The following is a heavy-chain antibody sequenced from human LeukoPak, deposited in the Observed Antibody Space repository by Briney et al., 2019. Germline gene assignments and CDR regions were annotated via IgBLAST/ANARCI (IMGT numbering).Heavy chain of an antibody. CDR2: ISSSSSYI. CDR3: ARDLMVVVTGYFDY. Sequence: GRSLRLSCAASGFTFNSYGMHWVRQAPGKGLEWVSSISSSSSYIYYADSVKGRFTISRDNAKNSLYLQMNSLRAEDTAVYYCARDLMVVVTGYFDYWGQGTLVTVSS. CDR1: GFTFNSYG. V-gene: IGHV3-21*01. D-gene: IGHD3-22*01. J-gene: IGHJ4*02.